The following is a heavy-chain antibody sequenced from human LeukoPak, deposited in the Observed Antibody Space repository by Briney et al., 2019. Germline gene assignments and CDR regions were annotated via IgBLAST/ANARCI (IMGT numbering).Heavy chain of an antibody. Sequence: GGSLRLSCAASGFTFDDYAMHWVRQAPGKGLEWVSLISWDGGSTYYADSVKGRFTISRDNSKNSLYLQMNSLRAEDTALYYCAKAHGDYYDSSGYSLGHYFDYWGQGTLVTVSS. CDR1: GFTFDDYA. CDR2: ISWDGGST. J-gene: IGHJ4*02. V-gene: IGHV3-43D*03. D-gene: IGHD3-22*01. CDR3: AKAHGDYYDSSGYSLGHYFDY.